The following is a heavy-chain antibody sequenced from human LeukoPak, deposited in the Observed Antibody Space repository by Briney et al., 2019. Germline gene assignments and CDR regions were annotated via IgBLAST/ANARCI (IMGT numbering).Heavy chain of an antibody. Sequence: PSETLSLTCTVSGGSISFYYWSWIRQPPGKGLEWIGYIYYSGSTNYNPSLESRVTISVDTSKNQFSLKLSSVTAADTAVYFCARALSYDSRSYYFDFWGQGTLVTVSS. CDR1: GGSISFYY. CDR3: ARALSYDSRSYYFDF. J-gene: IGHJ4*02. CDR2: IYYSGST. D-gene: IGHD3-22*01. V-gene: IGHV4-59*01.